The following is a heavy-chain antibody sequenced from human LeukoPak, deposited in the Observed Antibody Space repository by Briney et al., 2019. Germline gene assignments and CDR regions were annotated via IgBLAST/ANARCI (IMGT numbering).Heavy chain of an antibody. D-gene: IGHD3-10*01. CDR1: GFTFDDYA. J-gene: IGHJ5*02. V-gene: IGHV3-9*01. Sequence: GGSLRLSCAASGFTFDDYAMHWVRQAPGKGLEWVSGISWNSGSIGYADSVKGRFTISRDNAKNSLYLQMNSLRAEDTALYYCAKDRSGSYYKGYNWFDPWGQGTLVTVSS. CDR3: AKDRSGSYYKGYNWFDP. CDR2: ISWNSGSI.